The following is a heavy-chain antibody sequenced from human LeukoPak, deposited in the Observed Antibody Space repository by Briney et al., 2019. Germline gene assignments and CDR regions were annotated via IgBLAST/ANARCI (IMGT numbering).Heavy chain of an antibody. D-gene: IGHD6-19*01. CDR3: AKDRGAVAGGGKAFDI. J-gene: IGHJ3*02. CDR2: ISWNSGSI. CDR1: GFTFDDYA. Sequence: GGSLRLSCAASGFTFDDYAMHWVRQAPGKGLEWVSGISWNSGSIGYADSAKGRFTISRDNAKNSLYLQMNSLRAEDTALYYCAKDRGAVAGGGKAFDIWGQGTMVTVSS. V-gene: IGHV3-9*01.